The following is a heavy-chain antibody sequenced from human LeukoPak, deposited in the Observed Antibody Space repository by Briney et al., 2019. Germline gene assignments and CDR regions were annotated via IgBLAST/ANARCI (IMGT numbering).Heavy chain of an antibody. D-gene: IGHD5-24*01. CDR3: ATDLRDGYNLWY. CDR1: GCTLTELS. Sequence: ASAKVSCKVSGCTLTELSMDWVQQAPGKGLEWMGGFDPEDGETIYAQKFQGRVTMTEDTSTDTAYMELSSLRSEDTAVYYCATDLRDGYNLWYWGQGTLVTVSS. CDR2: FDPEDGET. J-gene: IGHJ4*02. V-gene: IGHV1-24*01.